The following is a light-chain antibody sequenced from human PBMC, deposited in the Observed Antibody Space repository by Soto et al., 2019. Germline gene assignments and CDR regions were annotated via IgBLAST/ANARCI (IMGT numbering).Light chain of an antibody. CDR3: SSYTSTSSYG. Sequence: QSVLTQPASVSGSPGQSLTVSGTGTSSDVGGYNSVSWYQQHPGKPPKLIIYEVSNRPSGVSDRFSGSKSGNTASLTISGLQAEDEADYYCSSYTSTSSYGCATGTKVT. CDR2: EVS. CDR1: SSDVGGYNS. V-gene: IGLV2-14*03. J-gene: IGLJ1*01.